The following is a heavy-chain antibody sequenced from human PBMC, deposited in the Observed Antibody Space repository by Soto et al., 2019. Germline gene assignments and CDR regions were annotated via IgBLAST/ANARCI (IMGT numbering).Heavy chain of an antibody. CDR3: ARDYYDSSGQPLFYGMDV. V-gene: IGHV4-31*03. Sequence: TLSLTCTVSGGSIGSGGYYWSWIRQHPGKGLEWIGYIYYSGSTYYNPSLKSRVTISVDTSKNQFSLKLSSVTAADTAVYYCARDYYDSSGQPLFYGMDVWGQGTTVTVSS. CDR2: IYYSGST. D-gene: IGHD3-22*01. CDR1: GGSIGSGGYY. J-gene: IGHJ6*02.